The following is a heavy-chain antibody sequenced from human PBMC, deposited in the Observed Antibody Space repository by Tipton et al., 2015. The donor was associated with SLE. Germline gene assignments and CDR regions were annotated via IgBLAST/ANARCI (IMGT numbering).Heavy chain of an antibody. V-gene: IGHV4-34*01. J-gene: IGHJ4*02. D-gene: IGHD6-19*01. Sequence: TLSLTCAVYGGSFSGYYWSWIRQPPGKGLEWIGEINHSGSTNYNPSLKSRVTISVDTSKNQFSLKLSSVTAADTAVYYCARDPIAVAELQGDYFDYWGQGTLVTVSS. CDR3: ARDPIAVAELQGDYFDY. CDR2: INHSGST. CDR1: GGSFSGYY.